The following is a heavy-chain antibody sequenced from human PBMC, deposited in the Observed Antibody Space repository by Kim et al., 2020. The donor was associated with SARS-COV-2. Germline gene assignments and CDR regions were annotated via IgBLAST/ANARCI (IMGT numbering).Heavy chain of an antibody. CDR3: ARRNGQKGIDI. Sequence: NDYAVSVRSRITIDPDTSKNQFSLQLNSLTPEDTAMYYCARRNGQKGIDIWGQGTMVTVSS. V-gene: IGHV6-1*01. CDR2: N. D-gene: IGHD2-8*01. J-gene: IGHJ3*02.